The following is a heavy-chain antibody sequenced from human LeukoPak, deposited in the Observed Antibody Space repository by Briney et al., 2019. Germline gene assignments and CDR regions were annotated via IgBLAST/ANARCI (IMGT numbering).Heavy chain of an antibody. CDR1: GGTFSSYA. Sequence: ASVKVSCKASGGTFSSYAISWVRQAPGQGLEWMGWINPNSGGTNYAQKFQGRVTMTRDTSISTAYMELSRLRSDDTAVYYCAREERSIVVVPAAPPAFDIWGQGTMVTVSS. CDR2: INPNSGGT. D-gene: IGHD2-2*01. V-gene: IGHV1-2*02. J-gene: IGHJ3*02. CDR3: AREERSIVVVPAAPPAFDI.